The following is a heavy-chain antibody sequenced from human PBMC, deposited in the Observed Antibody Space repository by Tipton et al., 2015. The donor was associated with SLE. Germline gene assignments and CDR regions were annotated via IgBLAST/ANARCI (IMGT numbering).Heavy chain of an antibody. D-gene: IGHD6-6*01. Sequence: SLRLSCAASGFTFSSYGMHWVRQAPGKGLEWVGFIRSKAYGATTEYAASVRGRFTFSRDDSRSIAYLQMNNLITEDTALYYCVRDTNRLVRSYFGMDVWGQGTTVTVSS. CDR3: VRDTNRLVRSYFGMDV. V-gene: IGHV3-49*04. J-gene: IGHJ6*02. CDR2: IRSKAYGATT. CDR1: GFTFSSYG.